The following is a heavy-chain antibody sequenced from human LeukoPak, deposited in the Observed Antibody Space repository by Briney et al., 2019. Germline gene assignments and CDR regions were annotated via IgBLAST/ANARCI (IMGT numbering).Heavy chain of an antibody. D-gene: IGHD1-26*01. J-gene: IGHJ4*02. V-gene: IGHV3-53*01. CDR2: IYSGGST. Sequence: PGGSLRLSCAASGFTVSSNYMSWVRQAPGKGLEWVSVIYSGGSTYYADSVKGRFTISRDNSKNTLYLQMNSLRVEDTAVYYCARDSGSYYFDYWGQGTLVTVSS. CDR3: ARDSGSYYFDY. CDR1: GFTVSSNY.